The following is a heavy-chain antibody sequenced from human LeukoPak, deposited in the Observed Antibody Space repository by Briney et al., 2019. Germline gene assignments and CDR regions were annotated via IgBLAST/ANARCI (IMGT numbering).Heavy chain of an antibody. CDR1: GFTFSSYA. CDR3: ARGGWYCSSTSCYTNYFDY. V-gene: IGHV3-64*01. CDR2: ISSNGGST. J-gene: IGHJ4*02. Sequence: PGGSLRLSCAASGFTFSSYAMHWVRQAPGKGLEYVSAISSNGGSTYYANSVKGRFTISRDNSKNALYLQMGSLRAEDMAVYYCARGGWYCSSTSCYTNYFDYWGQGTLVTVSS. D-gene: IGHD2-2*02.